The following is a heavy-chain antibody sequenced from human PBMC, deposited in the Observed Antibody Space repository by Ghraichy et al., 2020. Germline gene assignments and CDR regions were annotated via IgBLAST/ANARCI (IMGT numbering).Heavy chain of an antibody. CDR1: GASISSYY. V-gene: IGHV4-59*01. CDR3: ARGNRLPDRGRPVDY. Sequence: SETLSLTCTVSGASISSYYWSWIRQPPRKGLEWIGYIYYSGSTNYNPSLKSRVTISVDTSKNQFSLKLSSVTAADTAVYYCARGNRLPDRGRPVDYWGQEGLVAVSS. D-gene: IGHD1-14*01. J-gene: IGHJ4*02. CDR2: IYYSGST.